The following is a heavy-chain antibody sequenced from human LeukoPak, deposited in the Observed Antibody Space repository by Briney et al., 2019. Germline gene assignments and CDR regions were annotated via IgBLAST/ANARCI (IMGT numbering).Heavy chain of an antibody. V-gene: IGHV3-74*03. Sequence: PGGSLRLSCVASGFKFSSYWMPWVRQAPGKGLVWVSRLNNDGSSRTYADSVKGRFTISRDNAKNTLFLQMSSLTAEDTAVYYCVKCETKNGVWVPVAWGQGTLVTVSS. D-gene: IGHD3-16*01. CDR3: VKCETKNGVWVPVA. CDR1: GFKFSSYW. CDR2: LNNDGSSR. J-gene: IGHJ5*02.